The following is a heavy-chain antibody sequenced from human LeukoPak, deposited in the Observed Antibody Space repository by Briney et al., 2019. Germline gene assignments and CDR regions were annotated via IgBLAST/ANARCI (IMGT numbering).Heavy chain of an antibody. CDR3: ARVSGNPRFLEWLYPDY. V-gene: IGHV3-33*01. CDR2: IWYDGSNK. Sequence: PGGSLRLSCAASGFTFSSYGMHWVRQAPGKGLEWVAVIWYDGSNKYYADSVKGRFTISRDNSKNTLYLQMNSLRAEDTAVYYCARVSGNPRFLEWLYPDYWGQGTLVTVSS. CDR1: GFTFSSYG. D-gene: IGHD3-3*01. J-gene: IGHJ4*02.